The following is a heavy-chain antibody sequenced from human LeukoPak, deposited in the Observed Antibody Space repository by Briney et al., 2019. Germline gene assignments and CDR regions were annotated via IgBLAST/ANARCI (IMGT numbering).Heavy chain of an antibody. CDR3: ARHGGQCLRNYSDS. CDR2: FYYSGST. V-gene: IGHV4-39*01. D-gene: IGHD5/OR15-5a*01. CDR1: GGSINSSSYY. J-gene: IGHJ4*02. Sequence: SETLSLTCTVSGGSINSSSYYWGWSRQSPGEGLEWIVSFYYSGSTFYNPSLTSRVTISVETSKNQFSLSLSSVTAADTAVYYCARHGGQCLRNYSDSWGQGTLVTVSS.